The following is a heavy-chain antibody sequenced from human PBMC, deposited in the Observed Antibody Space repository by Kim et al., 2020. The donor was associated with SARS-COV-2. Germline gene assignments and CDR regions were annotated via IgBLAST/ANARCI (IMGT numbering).Heavy chain of an antibody. J-gene: IGHJ6*02. D-gene: IGHD6-25*01. V-gene: IGHV4-31*03. CDR2: IYYSGST. CDR3: ARDGSSPAAGGIYYYYYYGMDV. Sequence: SETLSLTCTVSGGSISSGGYYWSWIRQHPGKGLEWIGYIYYSGSTYYNPSLKSRVTISVDTSKNQFSLKLSSVTAADTAVYYCARDGSSPAAGGIYYYYYYGMDVWGQGTTVTVSS. CDR1: GGSISSGGYY.